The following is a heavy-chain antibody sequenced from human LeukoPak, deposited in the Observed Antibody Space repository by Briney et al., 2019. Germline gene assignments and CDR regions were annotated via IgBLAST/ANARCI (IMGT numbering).Heavy chain of an antibody. Sequence: SETLSLTCTVSGGSISSYYWSWIRQPPGKGLEWIGYIYYSGSTNYNPSLKSRVTISVDTSKNQFSLKLSSVTAADTAVYYCAREVVTPSGAWFDPWGQGTLVTVSS. CDR2: IYYSGST. V-gene: IGHV4-59*01. D-gene: IGHD4-23*01. CDR3: AREVVTPSGAWFDP. J-gene: IGHJ5*02. CDR1: GGSISSYY.